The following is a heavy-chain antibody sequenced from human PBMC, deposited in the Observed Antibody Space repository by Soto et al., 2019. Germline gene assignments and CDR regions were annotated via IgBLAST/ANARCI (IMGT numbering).Heavy chain of an antibody. V-gene: IGHV3-72*01. CDR2: TRNKANGYTT. CDR3: AREGPGDFWSRFDD. D-gene: IGHD3-3*01. CDR1: GFTFSDHY. J-gene: IGHJ5*02. Sequence: PGGSLRLSCAASGFTFSDHYMDWVRQAPGRGLEWVGRTRNKANGYTTEYADSVEGRFTISRDNSKNTVYLQMNSLRGEDTAVYYCAREGPGDFWSRFDDWGQGTLVTVSS.